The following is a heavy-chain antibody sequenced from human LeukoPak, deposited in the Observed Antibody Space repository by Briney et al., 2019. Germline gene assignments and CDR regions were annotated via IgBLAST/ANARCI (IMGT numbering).Heavy chain of an antibody. Sequence: SETLSLTCTVSGGSISSGGYYWSWIRQHPGKGLEWIGYIYYSGSTYYNPSLKSRVTISVDTSKNQFSLKLSSVTAADTAVYYCVRAAATSDWFDPWGQGTLVTVSS. D-gene: IGHD6-13*01. CDR1: GGSISSGGYY. CDR3: VRAAATSDWFDP. CDR2: IYYSGST. V-gene: IGHV4-31*03. J-gene: IGHJ5*02.